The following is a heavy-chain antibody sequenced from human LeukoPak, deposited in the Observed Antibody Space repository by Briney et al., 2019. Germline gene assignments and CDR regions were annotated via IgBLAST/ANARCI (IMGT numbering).Heavy chain of an antibody. D-gene: IGHD2-15*01. J-gene: IGHJ6*02. Sequence: GASVKVSCKASGGTFISYAISWVRQAPGQGLEWMGRIIPILGIANYAQKFQGRVTITADKSTSTAYMELSSLRSEDTAVYYCASPKLGYCSGGSCPQAYYYGMDVWGQGTTVTVSS. CDR1: GGTFISYA. V-gene: IGHV1-69*04. CDR2: IIPILGIA. CDR3: ASPKLGYCSGGSCPQAYYYGMDV.